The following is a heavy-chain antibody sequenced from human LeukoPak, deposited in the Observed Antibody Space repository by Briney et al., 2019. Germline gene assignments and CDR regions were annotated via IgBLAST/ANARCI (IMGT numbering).Heavy chain of an antibody. D-gene: IGHD3-10*01. CDR1: RFTFSSYA. CDR3: AKVVVRGLIIAAEYYFDY. CDR2: ISGSGAST. V-gene: IGHV3-23*01. Sequence: PTGGSLRLSCAASRFTFSSYAMSWVRQAPGKGLEWVSAISGSGASTYYADSVKGRFTISRDNSKNTLYLQMNSLRAEDTAVYYCAKVVVRGLIIAAEYYFDYWGQGTLVTVSS. J-gene: IGHJ4*02.